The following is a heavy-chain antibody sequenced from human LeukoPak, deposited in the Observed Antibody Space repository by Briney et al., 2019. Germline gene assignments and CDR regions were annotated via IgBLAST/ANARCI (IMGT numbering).Heavy chain of an antibody. J-gene: IGHJ4*02. V-gene: IGHV3-49*03. Sequence: GGSLRLSCTASGFTFGDYAMSWFRQAPGKGLEWVGFVRSKAYGGTTEYAASVKGRFTISRDDSKSIAYLQMNSLKTEDTAVYYCTRTYYYDSSGYINFDYWGQGTLVTVSS. CDR2: VRSKAYGGTT. D-gene: IGHD3-22*01. CDR3: TRTYYYDSSGYINFDY. CDR1: GFTFGDYA.